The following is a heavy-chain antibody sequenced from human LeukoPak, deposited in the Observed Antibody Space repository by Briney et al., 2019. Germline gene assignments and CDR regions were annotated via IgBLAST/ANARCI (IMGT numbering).Heavy chain of an antibody. CDR2: IYSGGST. D-gene: IGHD3-22*01. Sequence: PGGSLRLSCAASGLTVNSNCMSWVRQAPGKGLEWVSFIYSGGSTYYTDSVKGRFTISRDNSKNTLYLQMNSLRAEDTAVYYCARRAGDYSHPFDYWGQGTLVTVSS. V-gene: IGHV3-53*01. CDR3: ARRAGDYSHPFDY. J-gene: IGHJ4*02. CDR1: GLTVNSNC.